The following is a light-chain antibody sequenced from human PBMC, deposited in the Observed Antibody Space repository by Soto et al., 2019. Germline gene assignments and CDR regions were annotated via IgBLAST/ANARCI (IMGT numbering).Light chain of an antibody. V-gene: IGKV1-39*01. CDR2: AAS. J-gene: IGKJ3*01. CDR1: QTISSY. Sequence: DIRMTQSPSSLSASVGDRVTIACRASQTISSYLNWYQQKPGKAPKLLIYAASTLQSGVSSRFSGSGSGTEFNLTISSLQPEDFATYHCQQSYRTPREFTCGPGTKVAVK. CDR3: QQSYRTPREFT.